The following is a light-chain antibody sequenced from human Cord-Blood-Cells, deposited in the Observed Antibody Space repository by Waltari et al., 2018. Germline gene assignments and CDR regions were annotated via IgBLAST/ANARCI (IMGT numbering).Light chain of an antibody. J-gene: IGKJ2*01. V-gene: IGKV4-1*01. CDR3: QQYYSTPYT. CDR2: WAS. Sequence: DIVMTQSPDPLAVSLGARATINCKSSQSVLYSSNNKNYLAWYQQKPGQPPKLLNYWASIRDCGVPDRFSGSGSGTDFTLTISSLQAEDVAVYYCQQYYSTPYTFGQGTKLEIK. CDR1: QSVLYSSNNKNY.